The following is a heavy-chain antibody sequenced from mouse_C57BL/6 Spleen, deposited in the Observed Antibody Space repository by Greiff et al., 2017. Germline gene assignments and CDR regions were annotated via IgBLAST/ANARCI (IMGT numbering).Heavy chain of an antibody. CDR1: GYTFTDHT. J-gene: IGHJ1*03. CDR2: IYPRDGST. V-gene: IGHV1-78*01. CDR3: ARNPYYGSSYEYFDG. Sequence: VQLQQSDAELVKPGASVKISCKVSGYTFTDHTIHWMKQRPEQGLEWIGYIYPRDGSTKYNEKFKGKATLTADKSSSTAYMQLNSLTSEDSAVYCCARNPYYGSSYEYFDGWGTGTTVTVSS. D-gene: IGHD1-1*01.